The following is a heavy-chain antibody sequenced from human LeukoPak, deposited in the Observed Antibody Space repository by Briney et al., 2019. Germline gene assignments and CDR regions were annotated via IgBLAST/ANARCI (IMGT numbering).Heavy chain of an antibody. Sequence: GGSLRLSCAASGFTFSRYSMNWVRQAPGKGLEWVSSISISSNYIYYADSVKGRFTISRDNAKNSLYLQVNSLRAEDTAVYYCARRAGAYSHPYDYWGQGTLVTVSS. V-gene: IGHV3-21*01. CDR1: GFTFSRYS. CDR2: ISISSNYI. D-gene: IGHD4/OR15-4a*01. CDR3: ARRAGAYSHPYDY. J-gene: IGHJ4*02.